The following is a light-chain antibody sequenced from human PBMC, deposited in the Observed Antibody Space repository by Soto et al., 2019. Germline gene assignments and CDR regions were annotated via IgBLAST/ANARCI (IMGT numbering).Light chain of an antibody. J-gene: IGLJ2*01. CDR1: SSDVGRYNF. CDR3: SSYAGSNNLI. V-gene: IGLV2-8*01. CDR2: EVT. Sequence: QPVLTQPPSASGSPGQSVTISCTGTSSDVGRYNFVSWYQQHPGKAPKLMISEVTKRPSGVPDRFSGSKSGNTASLTVSGLQAEDEAAYYCSSYAGSNNLIFGGGTKVTVL.